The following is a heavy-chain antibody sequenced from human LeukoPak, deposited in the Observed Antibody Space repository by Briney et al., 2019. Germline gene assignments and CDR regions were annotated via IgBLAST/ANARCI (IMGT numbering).Heavy chain of an antibody. Sequence: GGSLRLSCAASGFTFSSYGMHWVRQAPGKGLEWVAVISYDGSNKYYADSVKGRFTISRDNSKNTLYLQMNSLRAEDTAVYYCARVAITIFAYGMDVWGQGTTVTVSS. J-gene: IGHJ6*02. V-gene: IGHV3-30*19. CDR2: ISYDGSNK. CDR3: ARVAITIFAYGMDV. CDR1: GFTFSSYG. D-gene: IGHD3-9*01.